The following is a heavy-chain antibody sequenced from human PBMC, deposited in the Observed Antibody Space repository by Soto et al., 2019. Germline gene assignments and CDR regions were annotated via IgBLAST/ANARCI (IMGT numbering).Heavy chain of an antibody. J-gene: IGHJ3*02. Sequence: EVQLVESGGGLVKPGGSLRLSCAASGFTFSSYSMNWVRQAPGKGLEWVSSISSSSSYIYYADSVKGRFTISRDNAKNSLYLQMNSLSAEDTAVYYCARDSSIAAVAFHIWGQGTMVTVSS. CDR2: ISSSSSYI. V-gene: IGHV3-21*01. CDR1: GFTFSSYS. D-gene: IGHD6-13*01. CDR3: ARDSSIAAVAFHI.